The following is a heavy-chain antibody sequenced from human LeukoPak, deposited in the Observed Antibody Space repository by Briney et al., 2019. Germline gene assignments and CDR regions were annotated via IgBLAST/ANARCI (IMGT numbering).Heavy chain of an antibody. CDR1: GYTFTGYY. J-gene: IGHJ4*02. D-gene: IGHD3-10*01. CDR3: ARDKAYGSGSYDY. CDR2: INPNSDGT. V-gene: IGHV1-2*04. Sequence: ASVKVSCKASGYTFTGYYMHWVRQAPGQGLEWMGWINPNSDGTNYAQKFQGWVTMTRDTSISTAYMELSRLRSDDTAVYYCARDKAYGSGSYDYWGQGTLVTVSS.